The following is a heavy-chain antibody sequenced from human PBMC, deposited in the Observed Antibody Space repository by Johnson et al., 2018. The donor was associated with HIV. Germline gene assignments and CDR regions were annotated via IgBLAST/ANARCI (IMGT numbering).Heavy chain of an antibody. CDR1: GFTFSSYA. Sequence: QVQLVESGGGVVQPGRSLRLSCAASGFTFSSYAMHWVRQAPGKGLEWVAVISYDGSNTYYADSVKGRFTISRDNSRNTLYLQMNSLRAEDTAVYYCARDRAFDIWGQGTMVTVSS. CDR2: ISYDGSNT. CDR3: ARDRAFDI. V-gene: IGHV3-30-3*01. J-gene: IGHJ3*02.